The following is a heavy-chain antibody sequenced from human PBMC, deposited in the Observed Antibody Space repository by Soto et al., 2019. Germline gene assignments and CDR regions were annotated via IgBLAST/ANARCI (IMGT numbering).Heavy chain of an antibody. CDR3: ARVRSSGGRAFDI. CDR1: GFTFSSYW. CDR2: IKQDGSEK. J-gene: IGHJ3*02. V-gene: IGHV3-7*05. Sequence: GGSLRLSCAASGFTFSSYWMSWVRQAPGKGLEWVANIKQDGSEKYYVDSVKGRFTISRDNAKNSLYLQMNSLRAEDTAVYYCARVRSSGGRAFDIWGQGTMVTVSS. D-gene: IGHD6-19*01.